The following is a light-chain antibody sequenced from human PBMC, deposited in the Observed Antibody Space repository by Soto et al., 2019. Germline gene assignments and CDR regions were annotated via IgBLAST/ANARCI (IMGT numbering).Light chain of an antibody. V-gene: IGLV2-23*01. J-gene: IGLJ3*02. CDR1: SSDIGSYNL. Sequence: QSALTQPASVSGSPGQSITISCTGSSSDIGSYNLVSWYQQRPGKAPKLLIFEGSKRPSGISNRFSGSKSGNTASLIISGLQGDDEGDYYCCAYVSSNTLLFGGGTKLTVL. CDR3: CAYVSSNTLL. CDR2: EGS.